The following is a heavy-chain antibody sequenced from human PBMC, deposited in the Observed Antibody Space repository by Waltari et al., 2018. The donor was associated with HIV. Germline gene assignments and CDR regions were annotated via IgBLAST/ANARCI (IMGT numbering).Heavy chain of an antibody. V-gene: IGHV3-33*01. Sequence: QVQLVESGGGVVQPGRSLRLSCAASGFTFSSYGMHWVRPAPGKGLEWGAVIWYDGINKYYADSVKGRFTISRDNSKNTLYLQMNSLRAEDTAVYYCAREDLLYCGGDCYPGDYWGQGTLVTVSS. J-gene: IGHJ4*02. CDR1: GFTFSSYG. CDR3: AREDLLYCGGDCYPGDY. CDR2: IWYDGINK. D-gene: IGHD2-21*02.